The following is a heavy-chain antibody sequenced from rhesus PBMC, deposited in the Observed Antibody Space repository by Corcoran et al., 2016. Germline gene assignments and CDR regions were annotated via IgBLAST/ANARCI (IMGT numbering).Heavy chain of an antibody. CDR1: GYTFTSYG. V-gene: IGHV7-114*01. J-gene: IGHJ3*01. CDR2: INTDTGNP. CDR3: ARLSYGSNDAFDF. Sequence: QVQLVPSGAEVKQPGAAVKVSCKASGYTFTSYGMNWGRQAHGQRLEWMGWINTDTGNPTYAQGFKERFTFSMDTSISTAYLQISSLKAEDTAVYYCARLSYGSNDAFDFWGQGLRVTVSS. D-gene: IGHD4-29*01.